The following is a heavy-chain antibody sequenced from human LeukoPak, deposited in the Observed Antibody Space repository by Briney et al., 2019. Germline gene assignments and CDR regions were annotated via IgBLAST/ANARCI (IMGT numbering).Heavy chain of an antibody. Sequence: GGSLRLSCAASGFTFSSHEMNWVRQAPGKGLEWVSYISSSGSTIYYADSVKGRFTISRDNAKNSLYLQMNSLRAEDTAVYYCEELGITMIGGVWGKGTTVTISS. CDR1: GFTFSSHE. CDR3: EELGITMIGGV. D-gene: IGHD3-10*02. V-gene: IGHV3-48*03. J-gene: IGHJ6*04. CDR2: ISSSGSTI.